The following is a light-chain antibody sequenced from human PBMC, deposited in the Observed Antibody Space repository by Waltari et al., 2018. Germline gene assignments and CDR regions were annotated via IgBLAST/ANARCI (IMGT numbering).Light chain of an antibody. CDR3: CSYAGSAWV. Sequence: QSALTQPRSVSGSPGQSVTISCTGTSRDVGGYNYVSWYQQPPGKAPKVIIYDVSNRPSGVPDRFSGSKSGNTASLTISGLQTQDEADYYCCSYAGSAWVFGGGTQLTVL. V-gene: IGLV2-11*01. J-gene: IGLJ3*02. CDR1: SRDVGGYNY. CDR2: DVS.